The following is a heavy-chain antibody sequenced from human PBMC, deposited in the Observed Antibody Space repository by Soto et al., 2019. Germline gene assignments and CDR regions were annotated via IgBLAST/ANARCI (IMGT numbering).Heavy chain of an antibody. V-gene: IGHV1-69*01. CDR1: GGGTLSNDA. Sequence: QVHLVQSGADGRKSGSSVRVSCTASGGGTLSNDAISWVRPAPGQGLEWLGRISPFFGTTDYSPSFQGRLTMTAGASRGTVYMDVRSLKSDDTAVYYGAREVVTETTWGSFDSWGQGTLFTVSS. CDR2: ISPFFGTT. D-gene: IGHD2-21*02. CDR3: AREVVTETTWGSFDS. J-gene: IGHJ4*02.